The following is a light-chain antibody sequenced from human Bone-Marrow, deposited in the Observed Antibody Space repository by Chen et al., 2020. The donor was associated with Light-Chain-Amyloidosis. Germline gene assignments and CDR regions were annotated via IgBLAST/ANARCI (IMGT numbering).Light chain of an antibody. CDR1: DLPTKY. V-gene: IGLV3-25*03. Sequence: LGGVSPGQTARITCSGDDLPTKYAYWYQQKPGQAPVLVIHRDTERPSGISERFSGSSSGTTATLTISGVQAEDEADYHCQSADSSGTYEVIFGGGTKLTVL. CDR3: QSADSSGTYEVI. J-gene: IGLJ2*01. CDR2: RDT.